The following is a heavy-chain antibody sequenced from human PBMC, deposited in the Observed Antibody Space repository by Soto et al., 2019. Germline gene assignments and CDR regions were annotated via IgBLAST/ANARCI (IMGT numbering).Heavy chain of an antibody. CDR2: ISAYNGNT. CDR3: ARVCGGDCHNGMDV. V-gene: IGHV1-18*01. CDR1: GYTFTSYG. Sequence: ASVKVSCKASGYTFTSYGISWVRQAPGQGLEWMGWISAYNGNTNYAQKLQGRVTMTTDTSTSTAYMELRSLRSDDTAVYYCARVCGGDCHNGMDVWGQGTTVTVSS. D-gene: IGHD2-21*02. J-gene: IGHJ6*02.